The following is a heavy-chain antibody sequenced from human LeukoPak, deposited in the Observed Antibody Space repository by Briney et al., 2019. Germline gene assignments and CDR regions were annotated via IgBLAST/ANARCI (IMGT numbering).Heavy chain of an antibody. J-gene: IGHJ5*02. Sequence: GRSLRLSCAASGYTFSSYGMHWVRQAPGKGLEWVAVIWYDGSNKYYADSVKGRFTISRDNSKSTLYLQMNSLRAEDTAVYYCAKEVASMVLGSWGQGTLVTVSS. D-gene: IGHD3-10*01. CDR2: IWYDGSNK. CDR1: GYTFSSYG. CDR3: AKEVASMVLGS. V-gene: IGHV3-33*06.